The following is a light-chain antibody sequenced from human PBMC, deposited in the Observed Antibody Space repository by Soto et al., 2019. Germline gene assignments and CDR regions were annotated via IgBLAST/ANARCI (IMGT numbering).Light chain of an antibody. CDR1: QSVSSSQ. CDR2: GAS. V-gene: IGKV3D-20*02. Sequence: EDVSTRSPGHHYLYTVHRTSLPGLPGQSVSSSQLAWYQQKPGQAPGLLVYGASSRATGIPARFSGSGSGTDFTLTISSLEPEDFVVYYCQQRSNWPITFGQGTRLEIK. CDR3: QQRSNWPIT. J-gene: IGKJ5*01.